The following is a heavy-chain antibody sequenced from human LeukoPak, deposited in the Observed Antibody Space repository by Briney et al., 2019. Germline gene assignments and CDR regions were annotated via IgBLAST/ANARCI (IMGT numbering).Heavy chain of an antibody. D-gene: IGHD3-10*01. J-gene: IGHJ4*02. CDR3: AKDFYYGSGSSDSLFDY. V-gene: IGHV3-23*01. CDR1: GFTFSSYA. CDR2: ISGSGGST. Sequence: PGGSLRLSCAASGFTFSSYAMSWVRQAPGKGLEWVSAISGSGGSTYYADSVKGRFTISRDNSKNTLYLQMNSLRAEDTAVYYCAKDFYYGSGSSDSLFDYWGQGTLVTVSS.